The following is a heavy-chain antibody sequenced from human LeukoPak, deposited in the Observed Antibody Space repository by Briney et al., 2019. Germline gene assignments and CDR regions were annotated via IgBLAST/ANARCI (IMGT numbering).Heavy chain of an antibody. J-gene: IGHJ4*02. CDR3: ARDQWDYGHFDY. CDR1: GGSISSGGYY. CDR2: IYYSGST. V-gene: IGHV4-31*03. Sequence: MPSETLSLTCTVSGGSISSGGYYWSWIRQHPGKGLEWIGYIYYSGSTYYNPSPKSRVTISVDTSKNQFSLKLSSVTAADTAVYYCARDQWDYGHFDYWGQGTLVTVSS. D-gene: IGHD1-26*01.